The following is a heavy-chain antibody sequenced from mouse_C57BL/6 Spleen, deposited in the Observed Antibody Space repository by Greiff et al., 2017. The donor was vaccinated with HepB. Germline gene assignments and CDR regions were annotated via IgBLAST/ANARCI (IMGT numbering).Heavy chain of an antibody. CDR1: GYTFTDYY. J-gene: IGHJ4*01. Sequence: VKLMESGPELVKPGASVKISCKASGYTFTDYYINWVKQRPGQGLEWIGWIFPGSGSTYYNEKFKGKATLTVDKSSSTAYMLLSSLTSEDSAVYFCARNALSYYAMDYWGQGTSVTVSS. D-gene: IGHD6-1*01. CDR2: IFPGSGST. CDR3: ARNALSYYAMDY. V-gene: IGHV1-75*01.